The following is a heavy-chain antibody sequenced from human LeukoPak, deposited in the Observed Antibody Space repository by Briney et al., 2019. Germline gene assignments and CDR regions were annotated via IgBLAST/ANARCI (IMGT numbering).Heavy chain of an antibody. CDR3: ARQKYGFGELLYFDY. D-gene: IGHD3-10*01. V-gene: IGHV4-39*01. J-gene: IGHJ4*02. Sequence: SETLSLTCSVSGGSIRSSSYWWGWIRQPPGKGLEWIASIYYSGSTYYNPSLKSRVTISIDTSKNQFSLKLSSVTAADTAVYYCARQKYGFGELLYFDYWGQGTLVTVSS. CDR2: IYYSGST. CDR1: GGSIRSSSYW.